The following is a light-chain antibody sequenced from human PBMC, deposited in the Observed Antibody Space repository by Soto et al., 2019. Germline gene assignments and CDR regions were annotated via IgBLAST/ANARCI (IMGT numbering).Light chain of an antibody. CDR3: QTWGTGIHYD. CDR2: LNSDGSH. V-gene: IGLV4-69*01. CDR1: SGHSSYA. Sequence: QSVLTQSPSASASLGASVNLTCTLSSGHSSYAIAWHQQQPEKGPRYLMKLNSDGSHSKGDGIPDRFSGSSSGAERYLTISSLQSEDEADYYCQTWGTGIHYDFGTGTKLTVL. J-gene: IGLJ1*01.